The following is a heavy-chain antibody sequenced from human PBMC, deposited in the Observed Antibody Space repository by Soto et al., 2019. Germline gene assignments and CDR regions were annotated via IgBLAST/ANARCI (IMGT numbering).Heavy chain of an antibody. CDR2: ISGSGGNST. J-gene: IGHJ4*02. CDR3: AKGGGSCCFDN. D-gene: IGHD2-15*01. V-gene: IGHV3-23*01. Sequence: GGTLRLSGAASVFTFSTYAMSWVRQAPGKGLEWVSAISGSGGNSTFYGDSVKGRFTISRDNSKNTLYLQMNSLGAEDTAVYYCAKGGGSCCFDNWGQGTLVTVSS. CDR1: VFTFSTYA.